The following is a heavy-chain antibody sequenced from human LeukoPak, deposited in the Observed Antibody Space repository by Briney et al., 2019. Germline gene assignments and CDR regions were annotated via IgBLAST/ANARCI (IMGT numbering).Heavy chain of an antibody. CDR3: ARVPNYYDSSGVGYFDY. J-gene: IGHJ4*02. Sequence: SETLSLTCTVSGGSISSGDYYWSWIRQPPGKGLEWIGYIYYSGSTYYNPSLKSRVTISVDTSKNQFSLKLSSVTAADTAVYYCARVPNYYDSSGVGYFDYWGQGTLVTVSS. D-gene: IGHD3-22*01. V-gene: IGHV4-30-4*08. CDR1: GGSISSGDYY. CDR2: IYYSGST.